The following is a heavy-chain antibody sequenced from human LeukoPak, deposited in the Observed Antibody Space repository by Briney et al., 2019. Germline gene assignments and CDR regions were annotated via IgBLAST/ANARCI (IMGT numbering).Heavy chain of an antibody. CDR3: ARPCIQLARDAFDI. Sequence: SETLSLTCTVSGGSISSSSYYWGWIRQPPGEGLEWNGSIYYSGSTYYNRSLKSRVTISVDTSKNQFSLKLSSVTAADTAVYYCARPCIQLARDAFDIWGQGTMVTVSS. V-gene: IGHV4-39*01. D-gene: IGHD5-18*01. J-gene: IGHJ3*02. CDR2: IYYSGST. CDR1: GGSISSSSYY.